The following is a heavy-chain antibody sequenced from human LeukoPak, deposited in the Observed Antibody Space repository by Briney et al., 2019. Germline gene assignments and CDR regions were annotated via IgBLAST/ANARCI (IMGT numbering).Heavy chain of an antibody. J-gene: IGHJ4*02. Sequence: ASVKVSCKASGYTFTSYYMHWVRPAPGQGLEWMGIINPSGGSTSYAQKFQGRVTMTRDTSTSTVYMELSSLRSEDTAVYYCAILTTDENEDFDYWGQGTLVTVSS. CDR1: GYTFTSYY. D-gene: IGHD4-17*01. CDR3: AILTTDENEDFDY. CDR2: INPSGGST. V-gene: IGHV1-46*01.